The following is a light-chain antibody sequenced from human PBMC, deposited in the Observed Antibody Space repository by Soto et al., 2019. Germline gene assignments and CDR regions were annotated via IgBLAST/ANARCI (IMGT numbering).Light chain of an antibody. CDR3: SSYAGSNNLV. CDR2: EVT. V-gene: IGLV2-8*01. J-gene: IGLJ2*01. CDR1: SSDVGGYNY. Sequence: QSALTQPPSASGSPGQSVTISCTGTSSDVGGYNYVSWYQQHPGKAPQLVIFEVTQRPSGVPDRFSGSKSGNTASLPVSGLQAEDEADYYCSSYAGSNNLVFGGGTKLTVL.